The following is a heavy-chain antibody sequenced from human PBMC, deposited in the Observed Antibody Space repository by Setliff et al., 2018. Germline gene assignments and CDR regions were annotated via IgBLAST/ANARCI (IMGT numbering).Heavy chain of an antibody. CDR3: AREKADYSDSGGYYGGFYFDS. CDR2: IYTSGGI. D-gene: IGHD3-22*01. V-gene: IGHV4-4*07. J-gene: IGHJ4*02. CDR1: GGSIRNYF. Sequence: PSETLSLTCTVPGGSIRNYFWGWIRQPAGKGLEWIGRIYTSGGIDYNTSLRSRVTISVDTSKDQFSLKLSSVTAADTAVYYCAREKADYSDSGGYYGGFYFDSWAREPWSPSPQ.